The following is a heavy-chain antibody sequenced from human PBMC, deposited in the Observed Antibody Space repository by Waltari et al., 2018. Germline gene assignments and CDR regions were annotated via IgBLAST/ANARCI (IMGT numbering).Heavy chain of an antibody. V-gene: IGHV3-30*02. D-gene: IGHD6-13*01. CDR3: AKDRQYSSSWYASDY. CDR2: SGSDGSNK. J-gene: IGHJ4*02. CDR1: GFTFSSYG. Sequence: QVQLVESGGGVVQPGGSLRLSCAASGFTFSSYGMHWVRQARGKGVEGVAFSGSDGSNKYYAESGKGRFTISRDNSKNTLYLQMNSLRAEDTAVYYCAKDRQYSSSWYASDYWGQGTLVTVSS.